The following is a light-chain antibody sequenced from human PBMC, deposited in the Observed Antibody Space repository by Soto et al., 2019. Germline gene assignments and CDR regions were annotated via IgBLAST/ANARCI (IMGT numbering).Light chain of an antibody. CDR1: SSNIGAGYD. V-gene: IGLV1-40*01. CDR3: QSYDSSLSGSVV. CDR2: GNS. Sequence: QSVLTQPPSVSGAPGQRVTISCTGSSSNIGAGYDVHWYQQLPGTAPKLLIYGNSNRPSGVPDRFSGSKSGTSASRAMTGFQAEDEADYYCQSYDSSLSGSVVFGGGTKLTVL. J-gene: IGLJ2*01.